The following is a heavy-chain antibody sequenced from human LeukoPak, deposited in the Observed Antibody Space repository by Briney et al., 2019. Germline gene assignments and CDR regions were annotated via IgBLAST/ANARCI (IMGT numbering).Heavy chain of an antibody. D-gene: IGHD3-16*01. Sequence: GGSLRLSCAASGFTFSSYWMQWVRQVPGKGLVWVSCIDSDGSSTIYADSVKGRFTISRDNAKNTLYLQMNSLRAEDTAVYYCARGYYGPDYWGQGTLLTVSS. V-gene: IGHV3-74*01. CDR1: GFTFSSYW. J-gene: IGHJ4*02. CDR3: ARGYYGPDY. CDR2: IDSDGSST.